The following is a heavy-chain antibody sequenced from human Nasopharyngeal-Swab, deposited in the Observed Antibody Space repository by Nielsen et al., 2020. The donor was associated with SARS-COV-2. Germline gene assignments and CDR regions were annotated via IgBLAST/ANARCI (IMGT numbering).Heavy chain of an antibody. CDR3: ARDTGFCTRGSCGPFDS. Sequence: GESLKISCAASGFTFSSYSMNSVRQAPGKGLEWVSVIYSGGNAYYADSVKGRFTISRDTSKNMLYLQMDSVRADDTAVYYCARDTGFCTRGSCGPFDSWGQGTLVSVSS. D-gene: IGHD2-8*01. CDR2: IYSGGNA. J-gene: IGHJ4*02. V-gene: IGHV3-53*01. CDR1: GFTFSSYS.